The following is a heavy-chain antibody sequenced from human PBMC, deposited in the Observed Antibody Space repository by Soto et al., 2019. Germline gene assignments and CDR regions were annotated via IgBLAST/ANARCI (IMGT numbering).Heavy chain of an antibody. CDR1: GVTFSSYA. V-gene: IGHV1-69*13. J-gene: IGHJ4*02. CDR2: IIPIFGTA. CDR3: AISLTLTHPIDY. Sequence: SVKVSCKASGVTFSSYAISWVRQAPGQGLEWMGGIIPIFGTANYAQKFQGRVTITADESTSTAYMELSSLRSEDTAVYYCAISLTLTHPIDYWGQGTLVTVSS. D-gene: IGHD3-16*02.